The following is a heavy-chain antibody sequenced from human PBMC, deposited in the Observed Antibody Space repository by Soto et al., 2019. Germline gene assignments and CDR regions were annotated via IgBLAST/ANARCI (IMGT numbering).Heavy chain of an antibody. V-gene: IGHV3-48*02. CDR1: GFTFSSYS. CDR2: ISSSSSTI. CDR3: ARIAGDDSSGYYHDAFDI. D-gene: IGHD3-22*01. Sequence: WSLRLSCAASGFTFSSYSMNWVRQAPGKGLEWVSYISSSSSTIYYADSVKGRFTISRDNAKNSLYLQMNSLRDEDTAVYYCARIAGDDSSGYYHDAFDIWGQGTMVTVSS. J-gene: IGHJ3*02.